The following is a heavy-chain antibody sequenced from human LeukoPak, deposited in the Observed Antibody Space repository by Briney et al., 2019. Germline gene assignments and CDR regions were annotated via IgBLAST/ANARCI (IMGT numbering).Heavy chain of an antibody. D-gene: IGHD3-22*01. Sequence: GGSLRLSCAASGFTFSSYAMSWVRQASGKGLQWVSSIDSGGGATYYADSVKGRFTISRDNSKSTLFLQMDTLRAEDTALYYCAKYFYDRSTYSFDNWGQGTLVTVSS. CDR1: GFTFSSYA. J-gene: IGHJ4*02. CDR2: IDSGGGAT. CDR3: AKYFYDRSTYSFDN. V-gene: IGHV3-23*01.